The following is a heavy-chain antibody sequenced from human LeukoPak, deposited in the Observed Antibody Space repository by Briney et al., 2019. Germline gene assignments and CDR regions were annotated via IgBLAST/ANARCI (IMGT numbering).Heavy chain of an antibody. V-gene: IGHV3-23*01. J-gene: IGHJ4*02. Sequence: GGSLRLSCAASGLTFSDYGMSWVRQAPGKGLEWLSGISGSGGGAYYADSVKGRFTISRDNSQNTLYLQMNSLRAEDTAVYYCAKGRISPDYWGQGTLVTVSS. D-gene: IGHD2/OR15-2a*01. CDR2: ISGSGGGA. CDR1: GLTFSDYG. CDR3: AKGRISPDY.